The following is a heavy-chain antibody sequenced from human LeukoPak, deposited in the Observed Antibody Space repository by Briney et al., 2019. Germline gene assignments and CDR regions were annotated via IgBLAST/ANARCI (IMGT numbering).Heavy chain of an antibody. D-gene: IGHD4-11*01. V-gene: IGHV4-59*01. CDR3: ARGTSNPFYYYYYMDV. CDR2: IFYSGST. Sequence: SETLSLTCTVSGGPISDYYWTWIRQPPGKGLEWIGHIFYSGSTNYNPSLKGRVTISVDTSKNQFSLRLSSVTAADTAVYYCARGTSNPFYYYYYMDVWGKGTTVTVSS. CDR1: GGPISDYY. J-gene: IGHJ6*03.